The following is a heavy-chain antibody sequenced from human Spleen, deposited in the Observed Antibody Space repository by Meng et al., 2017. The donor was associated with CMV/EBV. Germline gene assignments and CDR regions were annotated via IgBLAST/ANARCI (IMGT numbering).Heavy chain of an antibody. CDR3: ARDGTFDWNYEDY. CDR2: INWNGVSR. CDR1: GFILDDYG. J-gene: IGHJ4*02. D-gene: IGHD1-7*01. V-gene: IGHV3-20*03. Sequence: AASGFILDDYGMSWVRQARGKGLEWVSGINWNGVSRGYADSVKGRFTISRDKAKNSLYLQMNSLRAEDTALYYCARDGTFDWNYEDYWGQGTLVTVSS.